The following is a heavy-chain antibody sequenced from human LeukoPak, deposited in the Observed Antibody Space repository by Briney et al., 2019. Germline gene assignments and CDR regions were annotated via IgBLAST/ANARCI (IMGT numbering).Heavy chain of an antibody. CDR1: GGSISSSSYY. CDR2: INHSGST. J-gene: IGHJ4*02. D-gene: IGHD6-13*01. CDR3: ARALQGYSSSWYLHHHGYYFDY. Sequence: PSETLSLTCTVSGGSISSSSYYWSWIRQPPGKGLEWIGEINHSGSTNYNPSLKSRVTISVDTSKNQFSLKLSSVTAADTAVYYCARALQGYSSSWYLHHHGYYFDYWGQGTLVTVSS. V-gene: IGHV4-39*07.